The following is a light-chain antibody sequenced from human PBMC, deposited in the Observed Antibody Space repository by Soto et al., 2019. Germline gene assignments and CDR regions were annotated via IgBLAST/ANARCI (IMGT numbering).Light chain of an antibody. CDR3: QQYGSSPWT. CDR1: QSLSGY. J-gene: IGKJ1*01. CDR2: TTS. V-gene: IGKV3-20*01. Sequence: DIVLTQSPGTLSLSPGERASLSCRASQSLSGYLAWYQQRPGQAPRLLIYTTSNRATDIPERFSGSGSGTDFTLTISRLEPEDFAVYYCQQYGSSPWTFGQGTKVEIK.